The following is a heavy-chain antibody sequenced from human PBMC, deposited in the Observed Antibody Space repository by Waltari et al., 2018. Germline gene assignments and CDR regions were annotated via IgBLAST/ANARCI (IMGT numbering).Heavy chain of an antibody. CDR2: IIPIFPTT. CDR1: GGSSGTYT. CDR3: AKRGVNSTGGAFDY. Sequence: QVQLVQSGAEVKKPGSSVKVSCNTSGGSSGTYTLTWVRQAPGQGLEGMGGIIPIFPTTNYAQKFQGRLTISADESTRTVYMDLSSLRSEDTAVYYCAKRGVNSTGGAFDYWGQGTLVTVSS. V-gene: IGHV1-69*01. J-gene: IGHJ4*02. D-gene: IGHD3-22*01.